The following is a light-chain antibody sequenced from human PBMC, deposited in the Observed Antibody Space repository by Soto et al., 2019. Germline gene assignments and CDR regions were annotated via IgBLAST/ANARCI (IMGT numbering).Light chain of an antibody. CDR2: ATS. CDR3: QQYNTRQYT. V-gene: IGKV3-15*01. Sequence: EIVMTQSPATLSVSPGERATLSCRASQSVSSNLAWYQQKPGQAPRLLMYATSTRATGIPARFSGSGSGTEFNLTISSLQSEDFAVYSCQQYNTRQYTFGQGTQREIK. CDR1: QSVSSN. J-gene: IGKJ2*01.